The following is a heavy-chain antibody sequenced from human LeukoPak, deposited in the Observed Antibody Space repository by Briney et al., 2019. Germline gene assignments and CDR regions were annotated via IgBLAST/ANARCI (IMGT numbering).Heavy chain of an antibody. CDR3: ARAYYYASSAFDI. CDR1: GGSISSNTYY. Sequence: SETLSLTCTVSGGSISSNTYYWDWIRQPPGKGQECIGSIYYGGSTYYNPSLKSRVIISVDTSKNQFSLKLSSVTAADTAVYYCARAYYYASSAFDIWGQGTMVTVSS. CDR2: IYYGGST. D-gene: IGHD3-22*01. J-gene: IGHJ3*02. V-gene: IGHV4-39*01.